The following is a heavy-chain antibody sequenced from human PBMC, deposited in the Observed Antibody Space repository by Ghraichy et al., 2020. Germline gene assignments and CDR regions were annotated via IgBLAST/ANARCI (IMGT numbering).Heavy chain of an antibody. V-gene: IGHV4-4*02. J-gene: IGHJ6*02. CDR1: GGSISSSNW. CDR2: IYHSGST. CDR3: ARAGPPGSSGYYSRPLDV. Sequence: SETLSLTCAVSGGSISSSNWWSWVRQPPGKGLEWIGEIYHSGSTNYNPSLKSRVTISVDKSKNQFSLKLSSVTAADTAVYYCARAGPPGSSGYYSRPLDVWGQGTTVTVSS. D-gene: IGHD3-22*01.